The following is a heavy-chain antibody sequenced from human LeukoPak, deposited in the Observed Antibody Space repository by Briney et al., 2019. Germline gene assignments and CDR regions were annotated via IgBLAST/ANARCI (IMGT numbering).Heavy chain of an antibody. CDR3: ARDRPLAY. D-gene: IGHD5-12*01. CDR1: GGSISSYY. CDR2: TYYSGST. J-gene: IGHJ4*02. V-gene: IGHV4-59*01. Sequence: PSETLSLTCTVSGGSISSYYWSWIRQPPGKGLEWIGYTYYSGSTNYNPSLKSRVTISVDTSKNQFSLKLSSVTAADTAVYYCARDRPLAYWGQGTLVTVSS.